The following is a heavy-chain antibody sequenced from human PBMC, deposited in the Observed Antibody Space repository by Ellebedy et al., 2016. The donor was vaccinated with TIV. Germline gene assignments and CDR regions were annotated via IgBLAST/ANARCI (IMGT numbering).Heavy chain of an antibody. CDR2: ISYGGST. J-gene: IGHJ4*02. Sequence: MPSETLSLTCTVSGGSMSGDYWGWIRQPPGKGLEWIGSISYGGSTYYNPSLKSRVTISVDTSKNQFSLRLSSVTAADTAVYNCARHPLEWLVGPMFFDYWGQGTLVTVSS. CDR3: ARHPLEWLVGPMFFDY. D-gene: IGHD6-19*01. V-gene: IGHV4-39*01. CDR1: GGSMSGDY.